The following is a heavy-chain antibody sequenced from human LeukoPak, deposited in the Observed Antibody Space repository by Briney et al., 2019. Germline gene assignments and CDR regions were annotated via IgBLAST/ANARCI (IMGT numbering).Heavy chain of an antibody. Sequence: GGSLRLSCVASGFTFSSHNMNWVRQAPGKGLEWISYITSSGDATYCADSVKGRFIISRDNAKKSLFLQMNSLRGEDTAMYYCASLEVAFDYWGQGTLVTVSS. CDR2: ITSSGDAT. J-gene: IGHJ4*02. CDR1: GFTFSSHN. V-gene: IGHV3-48*01. D-gene: IGHD2-21*01. CDR3: ASLEVAFDY.